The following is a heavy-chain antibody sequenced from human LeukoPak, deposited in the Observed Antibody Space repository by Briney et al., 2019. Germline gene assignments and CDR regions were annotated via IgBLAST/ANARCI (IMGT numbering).Heavy chain of an antibody. J-gene: IGHJ5*02. CDR2: ISAYNGNT. CDR1: GYTFTSYG. Sequence: ASVKVSCKASGYTFTSYGISWVRQAPGQGLEYMGWISAYNGNTNYAQKFQGRVTITTDESTSTAYMELSSLRSEDTAVYYCARHPTIFGANWFDPWDQGTLVTVSS. CDR3: ARHPTIFGANWFDP. V-gene: IGHV1-18*01. D-gene: IGHD3-3*01.